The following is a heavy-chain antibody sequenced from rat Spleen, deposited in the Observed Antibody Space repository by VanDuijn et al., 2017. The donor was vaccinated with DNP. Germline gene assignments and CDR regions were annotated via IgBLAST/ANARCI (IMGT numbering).Heavy chain of an antibody. J-gene: IGHJ2*01. Sequence: QVQLKESGPGVVQPSQTLSLTCTVSGFSLTTYGVSWVRQPPGKGLEWIAAISSVGSTYYNTGLKSRLSISRDTSKSQVFLKMNSRRTEDAAIYFCTKKTGWVQGVIVTVSS. D-gene: IGHD4-2*01. CDR1: GFSLTTYG. CDR3: TKKTG. V-gene: IGHV2S12*01. CDR2: ISSVGST.